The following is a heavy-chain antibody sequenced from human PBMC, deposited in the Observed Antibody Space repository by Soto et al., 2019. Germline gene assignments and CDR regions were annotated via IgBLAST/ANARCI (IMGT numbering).Heavy chain of an antibody. CDR1: GFSLSTHGVG. CDR2: IYWVDDK. V-gene: IGHV2-5*02. CDR3: AHAMLYCTGGSCSTWFDS. Sequence: QITLKESGPTLVKPTQTLTLTCTFSGFSLSTHGVGVGWVRQPAGKALEWLALIYWVDDKRYSASLNSRLTITKDTSKNQAVLTMTNMDPVDTATYYCAHAMLYCTGGSCSTWFDSWGQGTLVTVSS. J-gene: IGHJ5*01. D-gene: IGHD2-15*01.